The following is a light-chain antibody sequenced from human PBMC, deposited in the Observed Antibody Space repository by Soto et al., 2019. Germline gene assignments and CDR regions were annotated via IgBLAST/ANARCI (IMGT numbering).Light chain of an antibody. V-gene: IGKV1-39*01. CDR3: QQSHSAPYT. Sequence: DIQMTQSPSSLSASVGDRVTITCWASQTIGNYLNWYRQNPGKAPKLLIYAASTLQSGVPSRFSGSGSGTDFTLTISSLQPEDFATYYCQQSHSAPYTFGQGTKLEIK. J-gene: IGKJ2*01. CDR2: AAS. CDR1: QTIGNY.